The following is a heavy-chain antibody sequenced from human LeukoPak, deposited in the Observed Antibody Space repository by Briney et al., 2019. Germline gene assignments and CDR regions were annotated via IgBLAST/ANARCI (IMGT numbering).Heavy chain of an antibody. J-gene: IGHJ3*02. D-gene: IGHD1-1*01. Sequence: PSETLSLTCTVSGGSISSYYWSWIRQPAGKGLEWIGRIYTSGSTDYNPSLKSRVTISVDRSKNQFSLKLSSVTAADTAVYYCARTDDVGAFDIWGQGTMVTVSS. V-gene: IGHV4-4*07. CDR2: IYTSGST. CDR1: GGSISSYY. CDR3: ARTDDVGAFDI.